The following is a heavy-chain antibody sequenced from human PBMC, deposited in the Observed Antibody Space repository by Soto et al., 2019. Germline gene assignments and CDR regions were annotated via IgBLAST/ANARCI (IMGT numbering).Heavy chain of an antibody. CDR2: ISYDGSNK. J-gene: IGHJ6*02. D-gene: IGHD3-22*01. V-gene: IGHV3-30-3*01. Sequence: GGSLRLSCAASGFTFSSYAMHWVRQAPGKGLEWVAVISYDGSNKYYADSVKGRFTISRDNSKNTLYLQMNSLRAEDTAVYYCAGDGPWDSSGYRAPSYYYYGMDVWGQGTTVTVAS. CDR3: AGDGPWDSSGYRAPSYYYYGMDV. CDR1: GFTFSSYA.